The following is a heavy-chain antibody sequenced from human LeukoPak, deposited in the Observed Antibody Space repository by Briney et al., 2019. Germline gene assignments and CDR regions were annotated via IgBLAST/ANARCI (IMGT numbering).Heavy chain of an antibody. CDR3: WRREGFYDSAGYFEGDGFDI. V-gene: IGHV3-21*04. CDR2: ISSSSSYT. D-gene: IGHD3-22*01. Sequence: GGSLRLSCAASGFTFTTYRMEWVRQAPGKGLEWVSSISSSSSYTYYADSVTGRFTISRAKAENSLSPQMHIMRAEDKDMDLCWRREGFYDSAGYFEGDGFDIWGQGTMVTVSS. CDR1: GFTFTTYR. J-gene: IGHJ3*02.